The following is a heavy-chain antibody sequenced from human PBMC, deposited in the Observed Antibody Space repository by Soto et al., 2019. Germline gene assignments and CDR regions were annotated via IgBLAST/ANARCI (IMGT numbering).Heavy chain of an antibody. CDR1: GGSMRGQH. J-gene: IGHJ4*02. CDR3: ATYTVGEGGRGY. D-gene: IGHD3-16*01. V-gene: IGHV4-4*09. Sequence: QVQLQESGPGLVKPSETLSLTCTVSGGSMRGQHWSWIRQPPGKGLEWIGHHSDSTNYNPSLKSRITISTETSKNQFSLKLSSLTAADTADYYCATYTVGEGGRGYWGQGTLVTVSS. CDR2: HHSDST.